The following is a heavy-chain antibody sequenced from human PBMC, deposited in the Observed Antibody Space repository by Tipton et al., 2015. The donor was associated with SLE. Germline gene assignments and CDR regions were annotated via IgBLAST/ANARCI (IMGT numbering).Heavy chain of an antibody. CDR1: GGSISSHY. Sequence: TLSLTCTVSGGSISSHYWSWIRQPPGKGLEWIGYIYYSGRTNYNPSLKSRVTISVDTSKNQFSLKLSSVTAADTAVYYCARANSSGWYGYYYYGMDVWGQGTTVTVSS. CDR2: IYYSGRT. V-gene: IGHV4-59*11. J-gene: IGHJ6*02. D-gene: IGHD6-19*01. CDR3: ARANSSGWYGYYYYGMDV.